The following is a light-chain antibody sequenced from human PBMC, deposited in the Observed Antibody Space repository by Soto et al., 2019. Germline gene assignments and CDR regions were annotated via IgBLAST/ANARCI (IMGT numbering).Light chain of an antibody. CDR1: SSNIGNNY. CDR2: DIN. Sequence: QSVLTQPPSVSASTGQTVTISCSGSSSNIGNNYVSWYQQLPGTAPKLLIYDINQRPSGIPDRFSGSKSGTSATLGITGLQTGDEADYYCGTWDSSLSAYVFGTGTKLTVL. CDR3: GTWDSSLSAYV. J-gene: IGLJ1*01. V-gene: IGLV1-51*01.